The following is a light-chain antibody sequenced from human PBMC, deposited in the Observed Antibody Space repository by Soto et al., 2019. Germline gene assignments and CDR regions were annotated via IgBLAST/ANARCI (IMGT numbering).Light chain of an antibody. J-gene: IGLJ1*01. CDR1: SSDVGAYNY. V-gene: IGLV2-14*01. CDR3: AAWDDSLTGPV. Sequence: QSVLTQPASVSLPPGHSITISCTGTSSDVGAYNYVSLYQQHPGKAPKLMIYEVSNRPSGASNRFSGSKSGTSASLAISGLQSEDEADYYCAAWDDSLTGPVFGTGTKVTVL. CDR2: EVS.